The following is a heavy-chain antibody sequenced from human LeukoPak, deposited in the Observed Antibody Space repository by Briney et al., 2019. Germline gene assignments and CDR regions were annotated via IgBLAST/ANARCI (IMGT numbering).Heavy chain of an antibody. Sequence: PGGSLRLSCAASGFTFCSYGMHWVRQAPGKGLAGVATISADGNNKHYADSVKGRFTISRDNSKNTQYLQMNSLRAEDTAVYYCAKGGGSGLYDYWGQGTLVTVSS. V-gene: IGHV3-30*18. CDR1: GFTFCSYG. CDR2: ISADGNNK. J-gene: IGHJ4*02. D-gene: IGHD3-10*01. CDR3: AKGGGSGLYDY.